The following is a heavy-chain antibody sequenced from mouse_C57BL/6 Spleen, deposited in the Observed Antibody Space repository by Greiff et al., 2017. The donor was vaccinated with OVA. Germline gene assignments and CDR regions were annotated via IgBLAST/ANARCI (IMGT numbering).Heavy chain of an antibody. V-gene: IGHV5-17*01. CDR2: ISSGSSTI. D-gene: IGHD3-2*02. J-gene: IGHJ4*01. CDR1: GFTFSDYG. Sequence: EVHLVESGGGLVKPGGSLKLSCAASGFTFSDYGMHWVRQAPEKGLEWVAYISSGSSTIYYADKVKGRFTISRDNAKNTLFLQMTSLGSEDTAMYYCASDSAGDYYAMDYWGQGTSVTVAS. CDR3: ASDSAGDYYAMDY.